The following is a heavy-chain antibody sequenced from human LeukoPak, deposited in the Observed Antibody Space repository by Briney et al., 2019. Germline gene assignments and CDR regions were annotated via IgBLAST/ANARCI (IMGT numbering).Heavy chain of an antibody. CDR2: IIPILGIA. D-gene: IGHD1-26*01. Sequence: VKVSCKASGGTFSSYAISWVRQAPGQGLEWMGRIIPILGIANYAQKFQGRVTITADKSTSTAYMELSSLRSEDTAVYYCARVDTLVGARFDPWGQGTLVTVSS. J-gene: IGHJ5*02. V-gene: IGHV1-69*04. CDR1: GGTFSSYA. CDR3: ARVDTLVGARFDP.